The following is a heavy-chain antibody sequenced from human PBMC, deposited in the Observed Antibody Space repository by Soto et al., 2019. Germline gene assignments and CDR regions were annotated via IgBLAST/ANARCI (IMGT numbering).Heavy chain of an antibody. Sequence: LSCAASGFTFSSYGMHWVRQAPGKGLEWVAVIWYDGSNKYYADSVKGRFTISRDNSKNTLYLQMNSLRAEDTAVYYCARDRTYSSGPLYYYGMDVWGQGTTVTVSS. CDR1: GFTFSSYG. CDR2: IWYDGSNK. CDR3: ARDRTYSSGPLYYYGMDV. J-gene: IGHJ6*02. D-gene: IGHD6-19*01. V-gene: IGHV3-33*01.